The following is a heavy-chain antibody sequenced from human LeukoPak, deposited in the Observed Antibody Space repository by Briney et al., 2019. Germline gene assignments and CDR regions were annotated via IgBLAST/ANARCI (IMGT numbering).Heavy chain of an antibody. CDR3: ARDRGFSGFFLIFFDY. V-gene: IGHV3-7*01. Sequence: GGSLRLSCAASGFTFSTYWMSWVRQAPGKGLEWVASIKQDGGGKYYVDSVKGRFTISRDNAKNSVYLQMNILRAEDTAVYYCARDRGFSGFFLIFFDYWGQGTLVTVSS. J-gene: IGHJ4*02. CDR2: IKQDGGGK. CDR1: GFTFSTYW. D-gene: IGHD3-22*01.